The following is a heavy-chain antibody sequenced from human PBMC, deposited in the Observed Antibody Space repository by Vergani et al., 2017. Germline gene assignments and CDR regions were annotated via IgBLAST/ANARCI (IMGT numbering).Heavy chain of an antibody. V-gene: IGHV3-48*01. J-gene: IGHJ5*02. CDR1: GFTFSSYS. Sequence: EVQLVESGGGLVQPGGSLRLSCAASGFTFSSYSMNWVRQAPGKGLEWVSYISSSSSTIYYADSVKGRFTISRDNAKNSLYLQMNSLRAEDTAVYYCARDGDFWSCYIWFDPWGQGTLVTVSS. CDR3: ARDGDFWSCYIWFDP. CDR2: ISSSSSTI. D-gene: IGHD3-3*01.